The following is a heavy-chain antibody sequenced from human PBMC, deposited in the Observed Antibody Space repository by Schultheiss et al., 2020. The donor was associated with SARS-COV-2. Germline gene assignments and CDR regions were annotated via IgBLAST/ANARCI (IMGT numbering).Heavy chain of an antibody. CDR1: GFTVSSNY. D-gene: IGHD6-13*01. Sequence: GESLKISCAASGFTVSSNYMSWVRQAPGKGLEWVSYISSSSTTIYYADSVKGRFTISRDNSKNTLYLQMNSLRAEDTAVYYCARGAYSSTHWGQGTLVTVSS. V-gene: IGHV3-48*01. CDR3: ARGAYSSTH. J-gene: IGHJ4*02. CDR2: ISSSSTTI.